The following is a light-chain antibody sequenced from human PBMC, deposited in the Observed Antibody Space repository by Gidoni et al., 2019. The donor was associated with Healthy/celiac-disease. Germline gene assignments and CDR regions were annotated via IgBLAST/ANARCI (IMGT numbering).Light chain of an antibody. CDR1: QSVLSSSNNKNY. Sequence: DIVMTQSPDSLAVSLGERATINCKSSQSVLSSSNNKNYLAGYQQKPGQPPKLLIYWASTRESGVPDRFSGSGSGTDFTLTISSLQAEDVAVYYCQQYYSTPWTFGQGTKVEIK. J-gene: IGKJ1*01. CDR2: WAS. V-gene: IGKV4-1*01. CDR3: QQYYSTPWT.